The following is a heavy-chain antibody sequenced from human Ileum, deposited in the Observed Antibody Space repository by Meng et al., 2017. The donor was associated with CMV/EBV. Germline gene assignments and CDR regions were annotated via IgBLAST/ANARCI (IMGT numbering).Heavy chain of an antibody. V-gene: IGHV4-4*07. J-gene: IGHJ4*02. D-gene: IGHD6-13*01. Sequence: QGHLPGPGPGLVKPSETLSLTFTVAGGSVTSHWWSWIRQSAGKGLEWIGRIYITGRTNYNPSLKSRVTLSIDKSKDQFSLRLNSVAAADTAVYYCTRDLLVAAAAVFDSWGQGTLVTVSS. CDR2: IYITGRT. CDR3: TRDLLVAAAAVFDS. CDR1: GGSVTSHW.